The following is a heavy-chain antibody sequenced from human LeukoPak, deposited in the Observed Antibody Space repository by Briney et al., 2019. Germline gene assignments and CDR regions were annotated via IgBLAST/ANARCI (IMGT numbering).Heavy chain of an antibody. V-gene: IGHV5-51*01. J-gene: IGHJ4*02. CDR3: ARRSYDSSVYYRYMYYFDY. CDR1: GYSFTTNW. CDR2: IYPGDSDT. Sequence: GESLKISCKGSGYSFTTNWIGWVRQMPGKGLEWMGIIYPGDSDTRYSPSFQGQVTISVDKSISTAYLQWSSLKASDTAMYYCARRSYDSSVYYRYMYYFDYRGQGTLVTVSS. D-gene: IGHD3-22*01.